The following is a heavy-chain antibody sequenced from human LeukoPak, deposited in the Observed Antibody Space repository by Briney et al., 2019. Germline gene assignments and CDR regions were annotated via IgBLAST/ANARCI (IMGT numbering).Heavy chain of an antibody. V-gene: IGHV1-18*01. J-gene: IGHJ6*03. CDR2: ISAYNGNT. Sequence: ASVKVSCKASGHTFTSYGISWVRQAPGQGLEWMGWISAYNGNTNYAQKLQGRVTMTTDTSTSTAYMELRSLRSDDTAVYYCARAPRLIVVVPAAILGNYYYYMDVWGKGTTVTVSS. D-gene: IGHD2-2*02. CDR3: ARAPRLIVVVPAAILGNYYYYMDV. CDR1: GHTFTSYG.